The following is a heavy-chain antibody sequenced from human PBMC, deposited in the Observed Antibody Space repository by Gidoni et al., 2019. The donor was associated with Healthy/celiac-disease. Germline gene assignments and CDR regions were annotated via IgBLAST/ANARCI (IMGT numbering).Heavy chain of an antibody. Sequence: EVQLVESGGGLVKPGGSLRLSCAASGFTFTRYSMNWVRQAPGKGLEWVSSISSSSSYIYYADSVKGRFTISRDNAKNSLYLQMNSRRAEDTAVYYCAREGEQWLGSKYYFDYWGQGTLVTVSS. CDR2: ISSSSSYI. V-gene: IGHV3-21*01. CDR3: AREGEQWLGSKYYFDY. J-gene: IGHJ4*02. CDR1: GFTFTRYS. D-gene: IGHD6-19*01.